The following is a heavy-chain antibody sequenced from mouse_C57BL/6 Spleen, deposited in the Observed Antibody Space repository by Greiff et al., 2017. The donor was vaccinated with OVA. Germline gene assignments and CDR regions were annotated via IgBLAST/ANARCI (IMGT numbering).Heavy chain of an antibody. V-gene: IGHV5-17*01. CDR2: ISSGSSTI. CDR3: ARRMGNYAMDY. CDR1: GFTFSDYG. Sequence: EVMLVESGGGLVKPGGSLKLSCAASGFTFSDYGMHWVRQAPEKGLEWVAYISSGSSTIYYADTVKGRFTISRDNAKNTLFLQMTSLRSEDTAMYYCARRMGNYAMDYWGQGTSVTVSS. J-gene: IGHJ4*01. D-gene: IGHD2-3*01.